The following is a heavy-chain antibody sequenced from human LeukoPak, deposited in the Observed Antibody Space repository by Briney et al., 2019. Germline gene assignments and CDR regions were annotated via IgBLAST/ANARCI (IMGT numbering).Heavy chain of an antibody. V-gene: IGHV3-30*04. D-gene: IGHD3-3*01. CDR2: ISYDGSNK. CDR1: GFTFSSYA. CDR3: ARDQDDFWSGIDY. J-gene: IGHJ4*02. Sequence: GGSLRLSCAASGFTFSSYAMHWVRQAPGKGLEWVAVISYDGSNKYYADSVKGRFTISRDNSKNTLYLQMNSLRAEDTAVYYCARDQDDFWSGIDYWGQGTLVTVSS.